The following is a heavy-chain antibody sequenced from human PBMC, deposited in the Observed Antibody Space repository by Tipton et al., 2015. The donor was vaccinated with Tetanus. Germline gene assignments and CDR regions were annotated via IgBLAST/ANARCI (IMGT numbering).Heavy chain of an antibody. CDR3: ARDRHPYRISGAFRGNDALDI. V-gene: IGHV4-31*02. J-gene: IGHJ3*02. CDR1: GDSISSGGYY. Sequence: LRLSCTVAGDSISSGGYYWNWVRQNPGKGLEWLGYIFSGGTPFYSPSLNGRVSMSLDTSKNLFALRLASVTAADTAVYYCARDRHPYRISGAFRGNDALDIWGPGALVTVSS. CDR2: IFSGGTP. D-gene: IGHD1-26*01.